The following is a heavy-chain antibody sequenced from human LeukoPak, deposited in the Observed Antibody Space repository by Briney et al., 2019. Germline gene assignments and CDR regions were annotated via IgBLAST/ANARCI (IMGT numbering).Heavy chain of an antibody. CDR2: IKQDGSEK. CDR1: GFTFSSYW. Sequence: GGSLRLSCAASGFTFSSYWMSWVRQAPGKGLEWVANIKQDGSEKYYVDSVKGRFTISRDNAKNSLYLQMNSLRAEDTAVYYCARGLSGVAAAGTENPELDYWGQGTLVTVSS. D-gene: IGHD6-13*01. CDR3: ARGLSGVAAAGTENPELDY. J-gene: IGHJ4*02. V-gene: IGHV3-7*01.